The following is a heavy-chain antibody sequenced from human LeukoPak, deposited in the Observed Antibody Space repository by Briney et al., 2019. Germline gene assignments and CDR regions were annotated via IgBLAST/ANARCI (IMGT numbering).Heavy chain of an antibody. V-gene: IGHV4-34*10. D-gene: IGHD6-13*01. CDR3: ARDVVAAAGSFDY. CDR2: VNHGGST. Sequence: PSETLSLTCAVYGESFNDYFWSWIRQPPGKGLEWIGEVNHGGSTNYSPSLKSRVTMSVDTSKNQFSLKLSSVTAADTAVYYCARDVVAAAGSFDYWGQGTQVTVSS. CDR1: GESFNDYF. J-gene: IGHJ4*02.